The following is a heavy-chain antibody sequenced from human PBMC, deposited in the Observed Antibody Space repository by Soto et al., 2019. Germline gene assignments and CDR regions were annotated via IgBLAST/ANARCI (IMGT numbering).Heavy chain of an antibody. CDR1: GGSISSGDYY. J-gene: IGHJ5*02. CDR2: IYYSGST. Sequence: TLSLTCTVSGGSISSGDYYWSWIRQPPGKGLEWIGYIYYSGSTYYNPSLKSRVTISVDTSKNQFSLKLSSVTAADTAVYYCARGYCGSTSCYNGWFDPWGQGTLVTVSS. CDR3: ARGYCGSTSCYNGWFDP. V-gene: IGHV4-30-4*01. D-gene: IGHD2-2*02.